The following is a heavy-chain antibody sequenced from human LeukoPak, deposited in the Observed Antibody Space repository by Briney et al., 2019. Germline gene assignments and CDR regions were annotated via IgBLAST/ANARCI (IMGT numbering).Heavy chain of an antibody. J-gene: IGHJ4*02. Sequence: SETLSLTCAVYGGSFSGYYWSWIRQPPGKGLEWIGEINHSGSTNYNPSLKSRVTISVDTSKNQFSLKPSSVTAADTAVYYCARTDADGSGSYGDYWGQGTLVTVSS. D-gene: IGHD3-10*01. CDR3: ARTDADGSGSYGDY. V-gene: IGHV4-34*01. CDR1: GGSFSGYY. CDR2: INHSGST.